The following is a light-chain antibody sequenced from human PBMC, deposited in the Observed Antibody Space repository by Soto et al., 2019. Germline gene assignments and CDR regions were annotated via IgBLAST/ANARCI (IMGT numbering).Light chain of an antibody. CDR1: SSDVGGYNY. V-gene: IGLV2-14*01. J-gene: IGLJ2*01. CDR2: EVS. CDR3: RSYTSRSTAV. Sequence: QSALTQPASVSGSPGQSITISCTGTSSDVGGYNYVSWYQQHPGKAPKLMIYEVSNRPSGVSNRFSGSKSGNTASLTISGLPGEDEADYYCRSYTSRSTAVFGGGTKLTVL.